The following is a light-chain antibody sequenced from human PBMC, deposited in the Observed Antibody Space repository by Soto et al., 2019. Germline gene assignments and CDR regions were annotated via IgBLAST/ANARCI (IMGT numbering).Light chain of an antibody. J-gene: IGKJ4*01. CDR1: QSISSY. CDR3: QQRYSTPRT. Sequence: DIQMTQSPSSLSASVGDRVTITCRASQSISSYLNWYQQKPGKAPKLLIYAASSLQSGVPSRFSGSRSRTDCTRTISSPQSEEFATNNCQQRYSTPRTFGGGNKVELK. V-gene: IGKV1-39*01. CDR2: AAS.